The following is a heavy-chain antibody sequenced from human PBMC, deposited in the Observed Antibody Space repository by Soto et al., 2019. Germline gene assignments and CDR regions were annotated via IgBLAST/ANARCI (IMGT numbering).Heavy chain of an antibody. Sequence: ASVKVSCKASGYTFTSYAMHWVRQAPGQRLEWMGWINAGNGNTKYPQKFQGRVTITRDTSASTAYMELSSLRSEDTAVYYCARDLGVRAVAGTVLFDPWGQGTLVTVSS. D-gene: IGHD6-19*01. V-gene: IGHV1-3*01. CDR1: GYTFTSYA. CDR2: INAGNGNT. CDR3: ARDLGVRAVAGTVLFDP. J-gene: IGHJ5*02.